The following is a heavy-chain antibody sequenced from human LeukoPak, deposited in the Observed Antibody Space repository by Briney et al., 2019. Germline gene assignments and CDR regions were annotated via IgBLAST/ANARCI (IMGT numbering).Heavy chain of an antibody. CDR3: ARDHPAATFYYYYGMDV. CDR1: GYSISSGYY. D-gene: IGHD2-2*01. Sequence: PSETLSLTCTVSGYSISSGYYWGWIRQPPGKGLEWIGSIYHSGSTYYNPSLKSRVTISVDTSKNQFSLKLSSVTAADTAVYYCARDHPAATFYYYYGMDVWGQGTTVTVSS. CDR2: IYHSGST. V-gene: IGHV4-38-2*02. J-gene: IGHJ6*02.